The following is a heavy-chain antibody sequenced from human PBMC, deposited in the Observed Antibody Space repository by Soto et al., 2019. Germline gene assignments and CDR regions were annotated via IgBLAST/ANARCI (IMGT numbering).Heavy chain of an antibody. CDR3: ARSGSYGGGYFDY. J-gene: IGHJ4*02. V-gene: IGHV4-4*02. D-gene: IGHD1-26*01. CDR1: GGSISRSKR. Sequence: ASEALCLTLAGSGGSISRSKRWGWGRPPPGKGLEWIGEIYHSGSTNYNPSLKSRVTISVDKSKNQFSLKLSSVTAADTAVYYCARSGSYGGGYFDYWGQGTLVTVSS. CDR2: IYHSGST.